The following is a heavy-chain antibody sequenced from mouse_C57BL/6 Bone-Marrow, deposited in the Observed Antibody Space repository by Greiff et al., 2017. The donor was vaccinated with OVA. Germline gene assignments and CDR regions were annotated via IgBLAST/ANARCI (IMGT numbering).Heavy chain of an antibody. J-gene: IGHJ2*01. V-gene: IGHV7-4*01. CDR2: IRNKANGYTT. CDR1: GFTFTDYY. Sequence: EVKLVESGGGLVQPGASLRLSCAASGFTFTDYYMSWVRQPPGKAPEWLALIRNKANGYTTEYTASVKGRFTISRDNSQNILYLQMTTLRAEDSATYYCTRGPGPYFDYWGQGTTLTVSS. CDR3: TRGPGPYFDY. D-gene: IGHD3-3*01.